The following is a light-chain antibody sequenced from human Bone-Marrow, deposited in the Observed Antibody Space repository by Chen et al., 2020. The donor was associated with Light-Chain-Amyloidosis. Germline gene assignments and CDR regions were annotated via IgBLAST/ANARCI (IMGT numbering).Light chain of an antibody. J-gene: IGLJ2*01. V-gene: IGLV2-14*01. CDR1: SSDVGGYNY. CDR3: SSYSVTSPLVV. CDR2: EVT. Sequence: QSALTQPASLSGSPGQSITISCTGTSSDVGGYNYVSWYQQHPGKAPKVMIYEVTNRPSGVSNRFSGSKSGNTASLTISGLQAEDEADYYCSSYSVTSPLVVFGGGTKLTVL.